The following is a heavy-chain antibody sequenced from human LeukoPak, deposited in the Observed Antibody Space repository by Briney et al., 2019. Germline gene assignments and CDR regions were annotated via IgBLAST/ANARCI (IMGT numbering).Heavy chain of an antibody. Sequence: GGSLRLSCAASGFTFSSYSMNWVRQAPGKGLEWVSSISSSSSYIYYADSVKGRFTISRDNSKNTLYLQMNSLRVEDTAVYYCAKGGAIFGVVIHWFDPWGQGTLVIVSS. CDR3: AKGGAIFGVVIHWFDP. V-gene: IGHV3-21*04. CDR2: ISSSSSYI. CDR1: GFTFSSYS. J-gene: IGHJ5*02. D-gene: IGHD3-3*01.